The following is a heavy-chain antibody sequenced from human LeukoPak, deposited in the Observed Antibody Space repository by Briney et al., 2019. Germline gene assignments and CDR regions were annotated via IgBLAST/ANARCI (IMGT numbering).Heavy chain of an antibody. CDR2: INPNSGGT. J-gene: IGHJ4*02. V-gene: IGHV1-2*02. D-gene: IGHD1-26*01. Sequence: ASVKVSCKASGYTFTGYYMHWVRQAPGQGLEWMGWINPNSGGTNYAQTFQGRVTMTRDTSISTAYMELSRLRSDDTAVYYCARGGIVGSKAYVDYWGQGTLVTVSS. CDR1: GYTFTGYY. CDR3: ARGGIVGSKAYVDY.